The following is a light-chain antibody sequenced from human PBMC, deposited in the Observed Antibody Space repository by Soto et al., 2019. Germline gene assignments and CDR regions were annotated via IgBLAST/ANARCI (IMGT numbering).Light chain of an antibody. CDR3: SSFAGTSNFWL. Sequence: QSALTQSPSASGSPGQSVTISCTGTSGDVGIYNYVSWYQHHPGKAPKLVIYEVTKRPSGVPDRFSGSKSGNMASLTVSGLQADDEAVYYCSSFAGTSNFWLFGGGTKLTVL. J-gene: IGLJ3*02. CDR2: EVT. V-gene: IGLV2-8*01. CDR1: SGDVGIYNY.